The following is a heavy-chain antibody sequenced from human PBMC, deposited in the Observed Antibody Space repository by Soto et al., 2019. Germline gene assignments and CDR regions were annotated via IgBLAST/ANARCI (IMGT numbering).Heavy chain of an antibody. J-gene: IGHJ5*02. D-gene: IGHD6-19*01. V-gene: IGHV4-39*01. Sequence: QLQLQESGPGLVKPSETLSLTCTVSGGSISSSSYYWGWIRQPPGKGLEWIGSIYYSGSTYYNPSLKSRVTISVDTSKNQFSLKLSSVTAADTAVYYCARRLGSGWFGNNWFDPWGQGTLVTVSS. CDR2: IYYSGST. CDR1: GGSISSSSYY. CDR3: ARRLGSGWFGNNWFDP.